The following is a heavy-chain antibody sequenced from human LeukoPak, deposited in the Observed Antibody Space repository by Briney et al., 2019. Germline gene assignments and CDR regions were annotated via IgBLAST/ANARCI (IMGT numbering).Heavy chain of an antibody. V-gene: IGHV1-69*13. D-gene: IGHD2-2*01. CDR2: IIPIFGTA. J-gene: IGHJ4*02. CDR3: ARDRYCSSTSCYSFTRSFDY. Sequence: GASVKVSCKASGGTFSSYAISWVRQARGHGLEWMGGIIPIFGTANYAQKFQGRVTITADESTSTAYMELSSLRSEDTAVYYCARDRYCSSTSCYSFTRSFDYWGQGTLVTVSS. CDR1: GGTFSSYA.